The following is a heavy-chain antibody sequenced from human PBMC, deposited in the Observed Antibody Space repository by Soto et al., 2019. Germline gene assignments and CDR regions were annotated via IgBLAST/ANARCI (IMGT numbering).Heavy chain of an antibody. CDR2: VSSDGTNK. D-gene: IGHD4-4*01. CDR1: GFTFTTYA. CDR3: AKDPYYSNYVGRFDP. Sequence: PGGSLRLSCAASGFTFTTYAMNWVRQAPGQGLEWVAMVSSDGTNKNYADSVKGRFTISRDNSKNTLYLQMNSLRAEDTAVYYCAKDPYYSNYVGRFDPWGQGTLVTVSS. J-gene: IGHJ5*02. V-gene: IGHV3-33*06.